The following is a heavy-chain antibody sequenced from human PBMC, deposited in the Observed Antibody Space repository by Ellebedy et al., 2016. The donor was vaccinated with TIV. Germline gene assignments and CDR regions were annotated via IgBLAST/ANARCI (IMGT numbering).Heavy chain of an antibody. CDR3: ARGHNWNDVGVIDY. V-gene: IGHV3-7*01. CDR1: GFTLSNYG. D-gene: IGHD1-1*01. Sequence: GGSLRLSXVASGFTLSNYGVHWVRQAPGKGLEWVANIKQHGGEKYYVDSVKGRFTISRDNAKNSLYLQMNSLRVEDTAVYYCARGHNWNDVGVIDYWGQGTLVTVSS. J-gene: IGHJ4*02. CDR2: IKQHGGEK.